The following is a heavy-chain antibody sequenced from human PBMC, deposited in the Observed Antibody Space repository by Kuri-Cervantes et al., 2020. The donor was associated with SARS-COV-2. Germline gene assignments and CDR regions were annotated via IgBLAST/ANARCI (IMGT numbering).Heavy chain of an antibody. V-gene: IGHV4-39*01. D-gene: IGHD7-27*01. CDR2: IYYSGST. J-gene: IGHJ6*03. Sequence: GSLRLSCTVSGGSISSSSYYWGWIRQPPGKGLEWIGSIYYSGSTYYNPSLKSRVTISVDTSKNQFSLKLSSVTAADTAVYYCARGRLGRYYYYYMDVWGKGTTVTVSS. CDR3: ARGRLGRYYYYYMDV. CDR1: GGSISSSSYY.